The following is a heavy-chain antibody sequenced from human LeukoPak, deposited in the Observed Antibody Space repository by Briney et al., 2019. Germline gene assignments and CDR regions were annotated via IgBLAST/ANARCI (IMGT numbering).Heavy chain of an antibody. Sequence: SETLSLTCAVYGGSFSGYYWSWIRQPPGKGLEWIGEINHSGSTNYNPSLKSRVTISVDTSKNQFSLKLSSVTAADTAVYYCARHYQRTLQAFDIWGQGTMVTVSS. CDR3: ARHYQRTLQAFDI. V-gene: IGHV4-34*01. J-gene: IGHJ3*02. CDR2: INHSGST. CDR1: GGSFSGYY. D-gene: IGHD5-24*01.